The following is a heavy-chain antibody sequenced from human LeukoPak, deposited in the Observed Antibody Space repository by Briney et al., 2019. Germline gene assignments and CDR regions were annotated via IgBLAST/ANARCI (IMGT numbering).Heavy chain of an antibody. CDR3: ARRRETAAAYYFDY. V-gene: IGHV5-51*01. CDR2: IYPGDSDT. D-gene: IGHD5-24*01. CDR1: GYSFTSSW. Sequence: GESLKISCKGSGYSFTSSWIGWVRQLPGKGLEWMGIIYPGDSDTRYSPSFQGQVTISADKSISTAYLQCSSLKASDTAMYYCARRRETAAAYYFDYWGQGTLVTVSS. J-gene: IGHJ4*02.